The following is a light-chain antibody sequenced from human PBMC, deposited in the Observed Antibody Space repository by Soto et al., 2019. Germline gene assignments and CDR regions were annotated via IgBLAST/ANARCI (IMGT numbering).Light chain of an antibody. Sequence: DILLTQSPGTLSLSPGERATLSCRTSQSVRNNYLAWYQQKPGQAPRLLIHGTSARATGIPDRFSGSGSGTDFTLTISRLEPEDFAVYHCQQYGSPAYTFGQGTKVEIK. CDR3: QQYGSPAYT. CDR2: GTS. V-gene: IGKV3-20*01. J-gene: IGKJ2*01. CDR1: QSVRNNY.